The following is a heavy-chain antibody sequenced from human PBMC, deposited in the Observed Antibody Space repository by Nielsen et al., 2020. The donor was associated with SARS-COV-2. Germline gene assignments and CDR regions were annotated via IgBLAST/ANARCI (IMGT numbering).Heavy chain of an antibody. CDR3: ARESATVVTPRRGMDV. CDR2: ISAYNGNT. CDR1: GYTFTSYA. D-gene: IGHD4-23*01. V-gene: IGHV1-18*01. Sequence: ASVKVSCKASGYTFTSYAMNWVRQAPGQGLEWMGWISAYNGNTNYAQKLQGRVTMTTDTSTSTAYMELRSLRSDDTAVYYCARESATVVTPRRGMDVWGQGTTVTVSS. J-gene: IGHJ6*02.